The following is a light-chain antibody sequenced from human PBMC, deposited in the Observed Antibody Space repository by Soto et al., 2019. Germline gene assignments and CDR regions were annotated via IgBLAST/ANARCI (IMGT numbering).Light chain of an antibody. Sequence: EIVLTQSPGTLSLSPGERATLSCRASQSVNSNYLAWYQQKPGQAARLLIYAASDRATGTPDRFSGSGSGPDFTLTITRLEPDDFAVYYCQQYGSSPPATFGGGTKVEI. CDR2: AAS. J-gene: IGKJ4*01. V-gene: IGKV3-20*01. CDR1: QSVNSNY. CDR3: QQYGSSPPAT.